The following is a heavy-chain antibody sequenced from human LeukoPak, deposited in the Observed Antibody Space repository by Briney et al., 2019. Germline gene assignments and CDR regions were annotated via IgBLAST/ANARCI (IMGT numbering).Heavy chain of an antibody. CDR2: IIPIFGTA. CDR3: ASFSYYDFWSGYSWFDP. D-gene: IGHD3-3*01. CDR1: GGTFSSYA. V-gene: IGHV1-69*01. Sequence: SVKVSCKASGGTFSSYAIGWLRQAPGQGLEWMGGIIPIFGTANYAQKFQGRVTITADESTSTAYMELSSLRSEDTAGYYCASFSYYDFWSGYSWFDPWGQGTLVTVSS. J-gene: IGHJ5*02.